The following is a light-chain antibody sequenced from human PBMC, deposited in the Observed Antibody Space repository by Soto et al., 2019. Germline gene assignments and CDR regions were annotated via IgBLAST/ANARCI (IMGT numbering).Light chain of an antibody. J-gene: IGLJ2*01. V-gene: IGLV1-44*01. Sequence: QSVLTQPPSASGTPGQRVTISCSGSNSNIGSDTVSWYQHLPGSALKVLIYSNNRRPSWVPDRFSGSKSGTSGSLAISGLQSEDEALYYCASWDASLNGPVFGGGTKVTVL. CDR3: ASWDASLNGPV. CDR1: NSNIGSDT. CDR2: SNN.